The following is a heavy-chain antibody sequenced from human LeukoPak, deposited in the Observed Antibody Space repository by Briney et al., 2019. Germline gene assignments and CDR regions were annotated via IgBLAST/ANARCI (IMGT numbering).Heavy chain of an antibody. CDR1: GFTFSTYG. V-gene: IGHV3-30*02. J-gene: IGHJ6*03. Sequence: GGSLRLSCAASGFTFSTYGMHWVRQAPGKGLEWVAFIRYDGSNKYYADSVKGRFTISRDNSKNTLYLQMNSLRAEDTAVYYCAKVPTWRYYYMDVWGKGTTVTISS. CDR3: AKVPTWRYYYMDV. CDR2: IRYDGSNK.